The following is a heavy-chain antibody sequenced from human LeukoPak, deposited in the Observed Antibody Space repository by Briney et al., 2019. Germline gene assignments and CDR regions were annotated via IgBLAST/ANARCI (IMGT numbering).Heavy chain of an antibody. Sequence: GGSLRLSCAASGFTFSNAWRSWVRQAPGKGLEWVGRIRSKTDGGTTDYAAPVKGRFTISRDDSKNTLYLQMNSLKTGDTAVYYCTTARNMVRGVIPLDYWGQGTLVTVSS. V-gene: IGHV3-15*01. CDR1: GFTFSNAW. J-gene: IGHJ4*02. CDR2: IRSKTDGGTT. D-gene: IGHD3-10*01. CDR3: TTARNMVRGVIPLDY.